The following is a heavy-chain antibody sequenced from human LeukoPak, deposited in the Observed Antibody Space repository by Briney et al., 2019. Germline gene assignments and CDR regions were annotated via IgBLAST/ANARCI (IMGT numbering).Heavy chain of an antibody. CDR2: VHPEGNEK. CDR1: GFTFDDYA. Sequence: PGGSLRLSCAASGFTFDDYAMHWVRQAPGRGLEWVANVHPEGNEKYHVESVKGRFTISRDNAKSSLFLQMNGLRAEDTAVYYCARGDAFSGDHWGQGTLVTVSS. J-gene: IGHJ4*02. CDR3: ARGDAFSGDH. V-gene: IGHV3-7*04.